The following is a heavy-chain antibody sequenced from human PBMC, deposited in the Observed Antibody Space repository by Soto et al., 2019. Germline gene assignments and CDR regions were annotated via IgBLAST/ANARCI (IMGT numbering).Heavy chain of an antibody. J-gene: IGHJ4*02. CDR2: IYYSGST. D-gene: IGHD3-22*01. Sequence: SETLSLTCTVSGGSISNYYWSWIRQPPGKGLEWIGYIYYSGSTHYNPSLKSRVTISVDTSKQQFSLKLSSVTAADTAVYYCVTYDSTGNFDYWGQGTLVTVS. CDR1: GGSISNYY. CDR3: VTYDSTGNFDY. V-gene: IGHV4-59*01.